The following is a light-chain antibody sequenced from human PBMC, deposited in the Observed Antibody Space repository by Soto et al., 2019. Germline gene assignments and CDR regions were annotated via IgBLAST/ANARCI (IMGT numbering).Light chain of an antibody. V-gene: IGLV1-40*01. Sequence: QSALTQPPSVSGSPGQSVTISCTGISSNIGAGYDVHWYQQLPGTAPKLLIYANGNRPSGVPDRFSGSKSGTSASLAITGLQADDEADYYCQSYDRSLSGYVLGTGTKVTVL. CDR2: ANG. J-gene: IGLJ1*01. CDR1: SSNIGAGYD. CDR3: QSYDRSLSGYV.